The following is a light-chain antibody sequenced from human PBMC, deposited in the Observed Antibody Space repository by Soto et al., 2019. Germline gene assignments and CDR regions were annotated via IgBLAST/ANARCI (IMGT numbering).Light chain of an antibody. CDR1: QSISSH. J-gene: IGKJ2*01. Sequence: IQMTQSPSSLSASVGDRVTITCRASQSISSHLNWYQQKPGKAPKLLIYAASSLRSGVPSRFSGSGSGTDFTLSISSLQPEDFAAYYCQQSYGFPYTFGQGTKLEIK. CDR3: QQSYGFPYT. CDR2: AAS. V-gene: IGKV1-39*01.